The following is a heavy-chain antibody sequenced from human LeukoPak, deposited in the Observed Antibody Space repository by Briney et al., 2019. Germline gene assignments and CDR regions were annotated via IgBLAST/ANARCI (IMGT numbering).Heavy chain of an antibody. D-gene: IGHD1-1*01. Sequence: GGSLRLSCAASGFSLSDAWMSWVRQAPGKGLECVGRIKPKTDGGTTDFAEAVNDRFTVSRDDSKNTKYLQMNSLKTEDTGLYYCTQLSRGYWGQGTQVTVSS. J-gene: IGHJ4*02. CDR1: GFSLSDAW. V-gene: IGHV3-15*01. CDR3: TQLSRGY. CDR2: IKPKTDGGTT.